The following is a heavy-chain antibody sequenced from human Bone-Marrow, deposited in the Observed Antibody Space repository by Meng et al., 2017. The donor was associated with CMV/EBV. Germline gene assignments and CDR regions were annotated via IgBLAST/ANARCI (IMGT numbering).Heavy chain of an antibody. D-gene: IGHD6-19*01. CDR1: GYTFTGYY. Sequence: ASVKVSCKASGYTFTGYYMHWVRQAPGQGLEWMGWINPNSGGTNYAQKFQGRVTMTRNTSISTAYMELSSLRSEDTAVYYCARGGYSSGWYLAHGPYGMDVWGQGTTVTVSS. CDR3: ARGGYSSGWYLAHGPYGMDV. J-gene: IGHJ6*02. CDR2: INPNSGGT. V-gene: IGHV1-2*02.